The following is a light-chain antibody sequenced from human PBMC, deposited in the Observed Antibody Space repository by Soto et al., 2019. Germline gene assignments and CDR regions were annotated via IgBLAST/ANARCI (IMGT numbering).Light chain of an antibody. J-gene: IGKJ1*01. V-gene: IGKV3-15*01. CDR1: QSVSSN. CDR2: XXS. Sequence: EIVMTQSPATLSVSPXXXXXXXXXXSQSVSSNLAWYQQKPGQAPRLXIXXXSTRAXXIXARFSGSGSGTEFTLTISSLQSEDFAVYYCQQYNNWPLTFGQGTKV. CDR3: QQYNNWPLT.